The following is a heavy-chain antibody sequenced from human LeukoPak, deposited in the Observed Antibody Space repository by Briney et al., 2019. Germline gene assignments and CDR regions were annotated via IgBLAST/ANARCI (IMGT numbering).Heavy chain of an antibody. V-gene: IGHV3-23*01. CDR3: AILLWAPIY. D-gene: IGHD2-2*02. J-gene: IGHJ4*02. CDR2: ISGSGDST. Sequence: SGGSLRLSCAASGFTFSSYAMSWVRQAPGKGLEWVSAISGSGDSTYYADSVKGRFTISSDNSKNTLYLQMNSLRAEDPAVYSCAILLWAPIYWGQGTLVTVSS. CDR1: GFTFSSYA.